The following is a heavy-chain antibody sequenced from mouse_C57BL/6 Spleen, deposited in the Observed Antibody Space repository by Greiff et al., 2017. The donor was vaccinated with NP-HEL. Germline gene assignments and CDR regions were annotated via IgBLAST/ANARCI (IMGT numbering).Heavy chain of an antibody. Sequence: VQLKESGAELVKPGASVKLSCTASGFNIKDYYMHWVKQRTEQGLEWIGRIDPEDGETKYAPKFQGKATITADTSSNTAYLQLSSLTSEDTAVYYGARSDGSSYDYFDYWGQGTTLTVSS. J-gene: IGHJ2*01. CDR2: IDPEDGET. CDR3: ARSDGSSYDYFDY. D-gene: IGHD1-1*01. CDR1: GFNIKDYY. V-gene: IGHV14-2*01.